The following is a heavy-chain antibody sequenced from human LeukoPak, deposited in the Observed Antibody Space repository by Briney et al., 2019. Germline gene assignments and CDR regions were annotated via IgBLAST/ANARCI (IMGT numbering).Heavy chain of an antibody. CDR2: ISAYNGNT. Sequence: ASVKVSCKASGYTFTSYGISWVRQAPGQGLEWMGWISAYNGNTNYAQKLQGRVTITADTSTDTAYMELSSLRSEDTAVYYCATETFRITIFGVGPGDIWGQGTMVTVSS. V-gene: IGHV1-18*01. J-gene: IGHJ3*02. CDR1: GYTFTSYG. CDR3: ATETFRITIFGVGPGDI. D-gene: IGHD3-3*01.